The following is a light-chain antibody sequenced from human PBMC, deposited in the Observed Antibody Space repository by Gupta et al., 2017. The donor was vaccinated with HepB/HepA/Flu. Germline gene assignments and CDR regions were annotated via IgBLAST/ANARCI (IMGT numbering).Light chain of an antibody. CDR3: QVWESSFDPPYF. CDR1: NIESKS. Sequence: SYVLTQPLAVSVDPGKTARITCGGNNIESKSVHWYQQKPGQAPVLVVYDDSDRPSGSSERLSGSNSGNTATLTITSVEGGDEAEYYCQVWESSFDPPYFFGPGTKVTVL. CDR2: DDS. J-gene: IGLJ1*01. V-gene: IGLV3-21*03.